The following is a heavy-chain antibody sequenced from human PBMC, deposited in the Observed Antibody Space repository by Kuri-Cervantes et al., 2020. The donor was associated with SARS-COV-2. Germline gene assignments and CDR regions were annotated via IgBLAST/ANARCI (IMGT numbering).Heavy chain of an antibody. J-gene: IGHJ4*02. Sequence: GESLKISCAASGFTFSGHWMHWVRKAPGKGLVWVSRINPEGSYTNNADSVKGRFTLSRDNAKNMLFLQMNSLRAEDTAVYYCVRDGDHWNFDYWGQGTLVTVSS. CDR2: INPEGSYT. CDR3: VRDGDHWNFDY. CDR1: GFTFSGHW. D-gene: IGHD1-1*01. V-gene: IGHV3-74*01.